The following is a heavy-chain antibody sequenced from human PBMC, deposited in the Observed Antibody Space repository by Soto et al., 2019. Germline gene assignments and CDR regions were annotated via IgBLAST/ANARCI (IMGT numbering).Heavy chain of an antibody. CDR2: IYTSGST. Sequence: ETRTLTCTVSGGSISSYYWSWIRQPAGKGLEWIGRIYTSGSTNYNPSLKSRVTMSVDTSKNQFSLKLSSVTAADTAVYYCARSPGASPYSSSSRFDPWGQGTLFTVSS. CDR1: GGSISSYY. CDR3: ARSPGASPYSSSSRFDP. D-gene: IGHD6-6*01. V-gene: IGHV4-4*07. J-gene: IGHJ5*02.